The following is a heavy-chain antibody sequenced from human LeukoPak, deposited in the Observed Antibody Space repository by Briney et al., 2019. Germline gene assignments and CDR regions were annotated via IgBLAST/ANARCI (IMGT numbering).Heavy chain of an antibody. Sequence: SETLSLTCAVYGESFSGYYWSWIRQPPGKGLEWIGEINHSGSTTYNPSLKSRVTISLDTSKNQFSLNLSSVTAADTAVYYCASSGSYYNWFDPWGQGTLVTVSS. J-gene: IGHJ5*02. CDR1: GESFSGYY. CDR3: ASSGSYYNWFDP. CDR2: INHSGST. D-gene: IGHD1-26*01. V-gene: IGHV4-34*01.